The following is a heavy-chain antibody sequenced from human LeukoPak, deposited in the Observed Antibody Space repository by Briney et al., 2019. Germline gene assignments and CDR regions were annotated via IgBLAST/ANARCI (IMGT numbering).Heavy chain of an antibody. CDR3: ARIDDYGGNGVSLYYYYGMDV. D-gene: IGHD4-23*01. CDR2: IGSSSSTI. V-gene: IGHV3-48*04. Sequence: PGGSLRLSCAASGFTFSSYWMTWVRQAPGKGLEWVSYIGSSSSTIYYADSVKGRFTISRDNAKNSLYLQMNSLRAEDTAVYYCARIDDYGGNGVSLYYYYGMDVWGQGTTVTVSS. J-gene: IGHJ6*02. CDR1: GFTFSSYW.